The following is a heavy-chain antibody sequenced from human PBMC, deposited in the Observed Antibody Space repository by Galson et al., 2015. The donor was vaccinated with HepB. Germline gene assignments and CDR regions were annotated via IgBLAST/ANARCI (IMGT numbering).Heavy chain of an antibody. Sequence: SLRLSCAASGFTFSNYGMHWVRQAPGKGLEWVAAIAYDGSSPYNVDSVKGPFTGRFTISRDNSKNTVYLEMNSLRAEDTAVYYCVKGSRWYDNSGFFDYWGQGALVTVSS. D-gene: IGHD3-22*01. V-gene: IGHV3-30*18. CDR3: VKGSRWYDNSGFFDY. CDR2: IAYDGSSP. J-gene: IGHJ4*02. CDR1: GFTFSNYG.